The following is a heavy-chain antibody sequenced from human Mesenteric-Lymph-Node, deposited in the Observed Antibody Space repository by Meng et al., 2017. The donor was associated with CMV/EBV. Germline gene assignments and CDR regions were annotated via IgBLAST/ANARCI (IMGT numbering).Heavy chain of an antibody. V-gene: IGHV3-33*06. CDR1: GFTFSSYG. CDR3: AKDQFSSSWTDGMDV. D-gene: IGHD6-13*01. J-gene: IGHJ6*02. Sequence: GGSLSLSCAASGFTFSSYGMHWVRQAPGKGLEWVAVIWYDGSNKYYGDSVKGRFTISRENSKNALYLQMNSLRAEDTAVYYCAKDQFSSSWTDGMDVWGQGTTVTVSS. CDR2: IWYDGSNK.